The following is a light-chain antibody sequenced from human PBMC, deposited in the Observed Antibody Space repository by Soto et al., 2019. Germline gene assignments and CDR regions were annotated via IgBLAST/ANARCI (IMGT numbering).Light chain of an antibody. CDR3: QQYNSWPLT. CDR2: GAS. J-gene: IGKJ1*01. Sequence: EIVMTQSPATLSVSPGERAILSCRASQSVSSNLAWYQQKPGQAPRLLIYGASTRATGIPARFSGSGSGTEFTLTISSLQSEDFAVYHCQQYNSWPLTFGQGTKVEIK. CDR1: QSVSSN. V-gene: IGKV3-15*01.